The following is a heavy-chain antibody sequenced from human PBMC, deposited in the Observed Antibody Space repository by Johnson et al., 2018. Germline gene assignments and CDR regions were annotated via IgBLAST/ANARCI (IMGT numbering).Heavy chain of an antibody. CDR3: VRGGVLVIREDLFDV. J-gene: IGHJ3*01. Sequence: VQLVESGGGLVQPGGSLRLSCVASGFTFSSYWMHWVRQAPGKGLVWVSRINPDGRTTSSTDSVKGRFTISRDNAMNTLYLQMNSLRGEDTAVYYCVRGGVLVIREDLFDVWGQGTRVTVSS. CDR2: INPDGRTT. CDR1: GFTFSSYW. V-gene: IGHV3-74*02. D-gene: IGHD3-22*01.